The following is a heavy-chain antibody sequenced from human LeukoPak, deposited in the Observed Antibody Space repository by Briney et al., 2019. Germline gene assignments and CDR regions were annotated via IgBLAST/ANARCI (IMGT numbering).Heavy chain of an antibody. Sequence: ASVKVSCKASGYTFTSYGISWVRQAPGQGLEWMGWISAYNGNTNYAQKLQGRVTMTTDTSTSTAYMELRSLRFDDTAVYYCARVNDFWSGYDPYYYYGMDVWGQGTTVTVSS. V-gene: IGHV1-18*01. CDR1: GYTFTSYG. D-gene: IGHD3-3*01. CDR2: ISAYNGNT. J-gene: IGHJ6*02. CDR3: ARVNDFWSGYDPYYYYGMDV.